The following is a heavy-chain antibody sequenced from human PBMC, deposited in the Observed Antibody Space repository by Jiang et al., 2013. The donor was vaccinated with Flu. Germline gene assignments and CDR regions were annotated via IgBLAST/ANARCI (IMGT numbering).Heavy chain of an antibody. CDR3: ARSRSYCGGDCPDAFDI. D-gene: IGHD2-21*02. V-gene: IGHV1-18*01. Sequence: GAEVKKPGSSVKVSCKASGGTFSSYGISWVRQAPGQGLEWMGWISAYNGNTNYAQKLQGRVTMTTDTSTSAAYMELRSLRSDDTAVYYCARSRSYCGGDCPDAFDIWGQGTMVTVSS. CDR2: ISAYNGNT. J-gene: IGHJ3*02. CDR1: GGTFSSYG.